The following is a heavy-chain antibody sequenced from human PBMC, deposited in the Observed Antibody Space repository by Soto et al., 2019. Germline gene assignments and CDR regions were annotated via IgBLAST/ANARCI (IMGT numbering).Heavy chain of an antibody. Sequence: XTLSLACTVPGXPVVSSSYDWGWIRESPGKGLEWIGNIYYSGNTLYNTSLQSRVAISVYTSKNQFYLHLSSVTAADTAIFYCASIAAPGTTHFDFWGQGTLVTVSS. CDR2: IYYSGNT. V-gene: IGHV4-39*01. CDR3: ASIAAPGTTHFDF. D-gene: IGHD6-13*01. J-gene: IGHJ4*02. CDR1: GXPVVSSSYD.